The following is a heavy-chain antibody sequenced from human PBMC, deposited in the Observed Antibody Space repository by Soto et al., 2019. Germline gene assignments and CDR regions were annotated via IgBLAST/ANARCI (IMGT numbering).Heavy chain of an antibody. D-gene: IGHD2-21*01. CDR3: AKESGGERYAAYFDL. Sequence: QVHLVESGGGVVQPGTSLRLACAASGFTLSNIGMQWVRQAPGKGLEWVAVISAGGNTKYYADSVKGRFTISRDNSKNTLFLQMNSLRTEDTAVYYCAKESGGERYAAYFDLWGQGTLVTVSA. V-gene: IGHV3-30*18. J-gene: IGHJ4*02. CDR1: GFTLSNIG. CDR2: ISAGGNTK.